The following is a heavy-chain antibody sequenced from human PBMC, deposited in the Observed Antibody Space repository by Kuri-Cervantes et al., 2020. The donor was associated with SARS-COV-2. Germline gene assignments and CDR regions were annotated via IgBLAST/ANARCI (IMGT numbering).Heavy chain of an antibody. Sequence: SCTVSGGSISSGSYYWSWIRQPAGKGLEWIGRIYTSGSTNYNPSLKSRVTISVDTSKNQFSLKLSSVTAADTAVYYCASGGSSGYFNYRGQGTLVTVSS. CDR1: GGSISSGSYY. CDR3: ASGGSSGYFNY. CDR2: IYTSGST. V-gene: IGHV4-61*02. J-gene: IGHJ4*02. D-gene: IGHD3-22*01.